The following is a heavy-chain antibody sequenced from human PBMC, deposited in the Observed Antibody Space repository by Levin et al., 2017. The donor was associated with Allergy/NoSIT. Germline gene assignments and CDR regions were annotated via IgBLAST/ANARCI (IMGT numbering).Heavy chain of an antibody. CDR2: ISWDGGST. CDR1: GFTFDDYT. D-gene: IGHD2-15*01. Sequence: GESLKISCAASGFTFDDYTMHWVRQAPGKGLEWVSLISWDGGSTYYADSVKGRFTISRDNSKNSLYLQMNSLRTEDTALYYCAKAASSKQYCSGGSCYLVDYWGQGTLVTVSS. V-gene: IGHV3-43*01. J-gene: IGHJ4*02. CDR3: AKAASSKQYCSGGSCYLVDY.